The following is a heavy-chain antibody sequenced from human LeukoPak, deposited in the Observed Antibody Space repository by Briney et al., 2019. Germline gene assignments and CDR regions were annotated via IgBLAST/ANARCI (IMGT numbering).Heavy chain of an antibody. CDR3: AKGWPDDAFDI. CDR2: ISWNSGSI. J-gene: IGHJ3*02. CDR1: GFTFDDYA. D-gene: IGHD6-13*01. V-gene: IGHV3-9*01. Sequence: GRSLRLPCAASGFTFDDYAMHWVRQAPGKGLEWVSGISWNSGSIGYADSVKGRFTISRDNAKNSLYLQMNSLRAEDTALYYCAKGWPDDAFDIWGQGTMVTVSS.